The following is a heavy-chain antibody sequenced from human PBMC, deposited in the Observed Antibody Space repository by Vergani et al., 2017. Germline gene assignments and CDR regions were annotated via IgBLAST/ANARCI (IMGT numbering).Heavy chain of an antibody. J-gene: IGHJ4*02. CDR3: AGGRYYYGSGSYYRGRSFDY. D-gene: IGHD3-10*01. CDR2: INHSGST. V-gene: IGHV4-34*01. CDR1: GGSFSGYY. Sequence: QVQLQQWGAGLLKPSETLSLTCAVYGGSFSGYYWSWIRQPPGKGLEWIGEINHSGSTNYNPSLKSLVTKSVDTSKNQFSLKLSSVTAADTAVYYCAGGRYYYGSGSYYRGRSFDYWGQGTLVTVSS.